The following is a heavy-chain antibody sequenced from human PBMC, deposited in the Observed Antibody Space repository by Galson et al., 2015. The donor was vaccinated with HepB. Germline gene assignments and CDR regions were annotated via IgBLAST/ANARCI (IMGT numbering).Heavy chain of an antibody. V-gene: IGHV4-59*01. Sequence: ETLSLPCPVSGGSINTYYWSWVRQAPGKGLEWIGYIYYSGSTNYNPSLKSRVTLSLDTSKNHFSLKLRSVTAADTAVYYCAREGVLWIGETPAYYGFDVWGQGTTVIVSS. CDR2: IYYSGST. D-gene: IGHD3-10*01. CDR1: GGSINTYY. J-gene: IGHJ6*02. CDR3: AREGVLWIGETPAYYGFDV.